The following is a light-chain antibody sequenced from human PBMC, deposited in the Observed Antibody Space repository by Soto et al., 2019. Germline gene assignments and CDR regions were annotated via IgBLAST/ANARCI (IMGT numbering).Light chain of an antibody. J-gene: IGKJ3*01. CDR3: QQRSNWPLS. CDR1: QGIGRY. Sequence: EIVLTQSPDTLSLSPGESATLSCRASQGIGRYLAWFQQKPGQAPRLLIYDASTRATGIPARFSGSGSGTDLPLTISSLEPEDFAVYYCQQRSNWPLSFGPGTKVEIK. V-gene: IGKV3-11*01. CDR2: DAS.